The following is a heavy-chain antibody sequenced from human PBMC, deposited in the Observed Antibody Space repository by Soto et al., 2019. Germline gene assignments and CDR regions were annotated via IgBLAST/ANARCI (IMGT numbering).Heavy chain of an antibody. D-gene: IGHD2-8*02. CDR2: IDYSGST. Sequence: SETLSLTCTVSGGSSSSGDYYWSWIRQPPGKGLEWIGYIDYSGSTNYNPSLKSRVTISVDTSKNQFSLKLTSVTAADTAVYYCARDKITGLFDYWGQGTLVTVSS. CDR1: GGSSSSGDYY. J-gene: IGHJ4*02. CDR3: ARDKITGLFDY. V-gene: IGHV4-61*08.